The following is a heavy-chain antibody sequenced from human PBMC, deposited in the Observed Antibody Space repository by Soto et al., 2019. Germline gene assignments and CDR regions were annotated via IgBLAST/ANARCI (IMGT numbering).Heavy chain of an antibody. Sequence: GGSLRLSCAASGFTFSSYSMNWVRQAAGKGLEWVSVIYAGTITYYADSVKGRFTIYRDNSKNTLNLEMNSLRVEDTAVYYCARIPYDNSGTIFDYWGQGTLVTVSS. CDR3: ARIPYDNSGTIFDY. CDR1: GFTFSSYS. V-gene: IGHV3-53*01. CDR2: IYAGTIT. D-gene: IGHD3-22*01. J-gene: IGHJ4*02.